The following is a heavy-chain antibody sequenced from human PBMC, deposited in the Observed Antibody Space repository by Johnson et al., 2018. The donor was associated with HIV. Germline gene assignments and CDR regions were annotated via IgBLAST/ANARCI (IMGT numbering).Heavy chain of an antibody. J-gene: IGHJ3*02. CDR2: ISYDGSNK. CDR3: ARGRGGYGDYEVRNHYFDI. D-gene: IGHD4-17*01. CDR1: GFTFSSYG. V-gene: IGHV3-30*03. Sequence: QVQLVESGGGVVQPGRSLRLSCAVSGFTFSSYGMHWVRQAPGKGLEWVAVISYDGSNKYYADSVKGRFTISSDNSKNSLYLQMNSLRAEDTAVYYCARGRGGYGDYEVRNHYFDIWGQGTMVTVSS.